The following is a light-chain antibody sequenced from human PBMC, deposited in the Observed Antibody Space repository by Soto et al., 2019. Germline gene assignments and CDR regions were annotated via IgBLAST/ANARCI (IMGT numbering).Light chain of an antibody. Sequence: EVVMTQSPVTLSVSPGERATLSCRASQSVNNNYLAWYQQKPGQAPRLLIYGVSARATGIPARFSGSGSGTEFTLTISSLQSEDFAVYYCQQYTNWPITFGQGTRLEIK. J-gene: IGKJ5*01. CDR2: GVS. CDR1: QSVNNN. CDR3: QQYTNWPIT. V-gene: IGKV3-15*01.